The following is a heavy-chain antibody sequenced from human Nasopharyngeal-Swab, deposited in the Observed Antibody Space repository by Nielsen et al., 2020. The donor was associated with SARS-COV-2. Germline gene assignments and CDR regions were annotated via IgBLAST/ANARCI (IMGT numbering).Heavy chain of an antibody. D-gene: IGHD2-15*01. V-gene: IGHV5-51*01. CDR3: ARRGDCNGNPSYSDY. CDR1: GYSFTNYW. Sequence: GESLKISCKASGYSFTNYWIGWVRQMPGTGLEWMGLIYPGDSSIRYIQSFQGQVTISVDKSISTTYLQWSNLKASDAATYYCARRGDCNGNPSYSDYWGQGTLVTVSS. CDR2: IYPGDSSI. J-gene: IGHJ4*02.